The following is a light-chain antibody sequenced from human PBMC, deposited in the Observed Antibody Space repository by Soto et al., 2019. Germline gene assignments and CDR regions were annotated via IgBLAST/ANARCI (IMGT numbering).Light chain of an antibody. Sequence: DLQIAQSPYSLAPGGRDTVTNTFRSSQDVGRWLSWYQQKPGKAPKILIFATSSLQSGVPSRFSGSGSGTDFTLTISSLQSEDFATYYCQEASSFPVTYGQGTRLEIK. J-gene: IGKJ5*01. CDR3: QEASSFPVT. CDR2: ATS. CDR1: QDVGRW. V-gene: IGKV1D-12*01.